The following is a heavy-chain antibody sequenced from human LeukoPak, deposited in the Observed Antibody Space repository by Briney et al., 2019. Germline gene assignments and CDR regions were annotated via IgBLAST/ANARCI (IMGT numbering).Heavy chain of an antibody. J-gene: IGHJ4*02. CDR3: AIRRSLEMATLVIG. Sequence: SVKVSCKASGGTFSSYAISWVRQAPVQGLEWMGGIIPIFGTANYAQKFQGRVTITADESTSTAYMELSSLRSEDTAVYYCAIRRSLEMATLVIGWGQGTLVTVSS. D-gene: IGHD5-24*01. V-gene: IGHV1-69*13. CDR1: GGTFSSYA. CDR2: IIPIFGTA.